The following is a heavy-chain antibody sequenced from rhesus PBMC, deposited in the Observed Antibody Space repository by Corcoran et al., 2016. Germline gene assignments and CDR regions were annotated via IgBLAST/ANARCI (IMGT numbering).Heavy chain of an antibody. CDR1: VYSISSGYY. D-gene: IGHD5-42*01. V-gene: IGHV4S14*01. CDR3: ARVGSSWSEWDTVGTEWYFDL. CDR2: FNGSGGSN. J-gene: IGHJ2*01. Sequence: QVQLQESGPGLVTPSETLSLTCAVSVYSISSGYYWGLITPSPRTGLTLFGGFNGSGGSNYLNSSLKSRVILSVDTSKNQFSLKLSAVTAADTAVYYCARVGSSWSEWDTVGTEWYFDLWGPGTPITISS.